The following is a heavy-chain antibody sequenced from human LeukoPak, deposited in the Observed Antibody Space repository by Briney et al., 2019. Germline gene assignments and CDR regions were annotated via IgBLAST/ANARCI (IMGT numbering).Heavy chain of an antibody. V-gene: IGHV3-23*01. Sequence: GGSLRISCAASGFIFSSYAMSWVRQAPGKGLEWVSAISGSGGSTYYADSVKGRFTISRDNSKNTLYLQMNSLRAEDTAVYYCAKVDYDILTGTDWGQGTLVTVSS. CDR1: GFIFSSYA. D-gene: IGHD3-9*01. CDR2: ISGSGGST. J-gene: IGHJ4*02. CDR3: AKVDYDILTGTD.